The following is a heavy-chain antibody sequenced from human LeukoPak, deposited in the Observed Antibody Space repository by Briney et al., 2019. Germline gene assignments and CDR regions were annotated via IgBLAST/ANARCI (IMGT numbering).Heavy chain of an antibody. CDR3: ARATLRYYFDY. J-gene: IGHJ4*02. Sequence: SGTLSLTCAVSGGSISSSNWGSWVRQPPGKGLEWIGEIYHSGSTNYKSSLKSRVTISVDKSKNQFSLKLSSVTAADTAVYYCARATLRYYFDYWGQGTLVTVSS. V-gene: IGHV4-4*02. CDR2: IYHSGST. CDR1: GGSISSSNW.